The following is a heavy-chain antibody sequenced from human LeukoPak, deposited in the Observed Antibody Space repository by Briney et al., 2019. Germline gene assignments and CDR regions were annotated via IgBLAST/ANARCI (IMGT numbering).Heavy chain of an antibody. CDR3: ARTWFGESSSTLGY. V-gene: IGHV5-51*01. CDR1: GYNSPSYW. CDR2: IYPGDSDT. Sequence: GESLKISCKGSGYNSPSYWIGWVRQMPGKGLEWMGIIYPGDSDTRYSPSFQGQVTISADKSISTAYLHLSSLKASDTAMYYCARTWFGESSSTLGYWGQGTLVTVSS. D-gene: IGHD3-10*01. J-gene: IGHJ4*02.